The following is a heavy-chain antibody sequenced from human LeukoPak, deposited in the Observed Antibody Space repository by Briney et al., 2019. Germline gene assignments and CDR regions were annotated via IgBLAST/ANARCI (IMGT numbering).Heavy chain of an antibody. Sequence: SGGSLRLSCAASGFTFSTYAMSWVRQAPGKGLEWVSSISGSGGNTYYADSVKGRFTISRDNSKSTLYLQMSSLRAEDTAVYYCAEGSRGALNDYFDYWGQGTLVPVSS. CDR1: GFTFSTYA. CDR3: AEGSRGALNDYFDY. V-gene: IGHV3-23*01. J-gene: IGHJ4*02. CDR2: ISGSGGNT. D-gene: IGHD2-2*01.